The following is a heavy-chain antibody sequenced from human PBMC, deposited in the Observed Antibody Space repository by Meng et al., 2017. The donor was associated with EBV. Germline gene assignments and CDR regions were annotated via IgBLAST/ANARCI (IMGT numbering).Heavy chain of an antibody. J-gene: IGHJ4*02. CDR3: ARVGIAVAGTGDY. D-gene: IGHD6-19*01. CDR1: GSTFTGYY. CDR2: INPYSGGT. Sequence: QGHLVQSGVELKKPGASVKVSCKASGSTFTGYYMHWVRQAPGQGLEWMGRINPYSGGTNYAQKFQGRVTMTRDTSISTAYMELSRLRSDDTAVYYCARVGIAVAGTGDYWGQGTLVTVSS. V-gene: IGHV1-2*06.